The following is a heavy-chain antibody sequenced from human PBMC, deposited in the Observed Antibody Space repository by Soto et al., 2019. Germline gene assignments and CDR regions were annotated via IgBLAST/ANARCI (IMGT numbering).Heavy chain of an antibody. V-gene: IGHV3-23*01. CDR3: AKVPLMQLVGDAFDI. Sequence: GGSLRLSCAVSGLTVSRTQMSWVRQAPGKGLEWVSAISGSGGSTYYADSVKGRFTISRDNSKNTLYLQMNSLRAEDTAVYYCAKVPLMQLVGDAFDIWGQGTMVTVSS. CDR2: ISGSGGST. D-gene: IGHD6-6*01. CDR1: GLTVSRTQ. J-gene: IGHJ3*02.